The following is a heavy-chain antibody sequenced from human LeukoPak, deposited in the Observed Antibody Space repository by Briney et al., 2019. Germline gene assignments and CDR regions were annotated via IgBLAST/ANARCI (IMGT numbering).Heavy chain of an antibody. D-gene: IGHD3-22*01. CDR1: GFTFSSYA. J-gene: IGHJ4*02. Sequence: PGGSLRLSCAASGFTFSSYAMHWVRQAPGMGLEWVAIISYDGSNKYYADSVKGRFTISRDNSKKTLYLQMNSLRAEDTAVYYCARDQDYYDSSGYSGIDYWGQGTLVTVSS. CDR2: ISYDGSNK. CDR3: ARDQDYYDSSGYSGIDY. V-gene: IGHV3-30*04.